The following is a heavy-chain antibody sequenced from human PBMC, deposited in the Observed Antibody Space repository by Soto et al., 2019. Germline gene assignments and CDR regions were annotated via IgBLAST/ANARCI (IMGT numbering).Heavy chain of an antibody. Sequence: GESQKISCKVSVYSFTSYWISWVRQMPGKGLEWMGRIDPTDSYTNYSPSFQGHVTISADKSISTAYLQWSSLKASDTAMYYCARHGVRYYYNGIDVWGQGTTVTVSS. J-gene: IGHJ6*02. CDR1: VYSFTSYW. D-gene: IGHD3-3*01. V-gene: IGHV5-10-1*01. CDR3: ARHGVRYYYNGIDV. CDR2: IDPTDSYT.